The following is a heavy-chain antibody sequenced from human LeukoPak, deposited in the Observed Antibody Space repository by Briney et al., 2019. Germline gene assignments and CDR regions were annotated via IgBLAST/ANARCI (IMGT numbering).Heavy chain of an antibody. D-gene: IGHD3-3*01. CDR3: ARDLLPYYDFWSGYS. V-gene: IGHV3-21*01. J-gene: IGHJ4*02. CDR1: GFTFSSYS. Sequence: GGSLRLSCAASGFTFSSYSMNWVRQAPGKGLEWVSSISSSSSYIYYADSVKGRFTISRDNAKNSLYLQMSSLSAEDTAVYYCARDLLPYYDFWSGYSWGQGTLVTVSS. CDR2: ISSSSSYI.